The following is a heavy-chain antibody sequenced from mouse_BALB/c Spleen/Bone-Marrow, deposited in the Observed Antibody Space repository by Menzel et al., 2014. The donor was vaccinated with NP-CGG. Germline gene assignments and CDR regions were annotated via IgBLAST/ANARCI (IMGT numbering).Heavy chain of an antibody. J-gene: IGHJ3*01. Sequence: EVQLQQSGAELVKPGASVKLSCTASGFNIKDTYIHWVKQRPEQGLEWIGRIDPANEHTKYDPKFQGKATITADTSSNTAYLQLSSLTSEDTAVYYCANYYYGSSLFAYWGQGTLVTVSA. CDR1: GFNIKDTY. CDR2: IDPANEHT. D-gene: IGHD1-1*01. V-gene: IGHV14-3*02. CDR3: ANYYYGSSLFAY.